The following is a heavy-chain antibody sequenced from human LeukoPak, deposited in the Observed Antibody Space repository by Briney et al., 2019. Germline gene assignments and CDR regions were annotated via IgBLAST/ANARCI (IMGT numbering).Heavy chain of an antibody. Sequence: MPSETLSLTCTVSGGSISSYYWSWIRQPPGKGLEWIGYIYYSGSTNYNPSLKCRVTISVDTSKNQFSLKLSSVTAADTAVYYCASTYSSSWYNWFDPWGQGTLVTVSS. CDR1: GGSISSYY. D-gene: IGHD6-13*01. CDR2: IYYSGST. V-gene: IGHV4-59*01. J-gene: IGHJ5*02. CDR3: ASTYSSSWYNWFDP.